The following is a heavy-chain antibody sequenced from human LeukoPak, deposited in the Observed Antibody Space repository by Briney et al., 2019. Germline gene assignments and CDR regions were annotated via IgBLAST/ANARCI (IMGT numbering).Heavy chain of an antibody. D-gene: IGHD5-18*01. CDR3: AGYSYGWHRVEDY. V-gene: IGHV4-34*01. CDR2: INHSGST. Sequence: SETLSLTCAVYGGPFSGYYWSWIRQPPGKGLEWIGEINHSGSTNYNPSLKSRVTISVDTSKNQFSLKLSSVTAADTAVYYCAGYSYGWHRVEDYWGQGTLVTVSS. J-gene: IGHJ4*02. CDR1: GGPFSGYY.